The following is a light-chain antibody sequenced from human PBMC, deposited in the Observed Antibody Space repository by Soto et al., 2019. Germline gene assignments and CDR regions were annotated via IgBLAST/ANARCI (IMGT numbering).Light chain of an antibody. Sequence: DIQMTQSPSSVSASVGDRVSITCRASQGISNWLAWYQHKQGRAPKLLIYTGSSLQSGVPSRFSGTGSGTDFTLNISSLQPEDVATYYCQQANRFPLTFGGGTKVEIK. CDR3: QQANRFPLT. CDR1: QGISNW. CDR2: TGS. J-gene: IGKJ4*01. V-gene: IGKV1-12*01.